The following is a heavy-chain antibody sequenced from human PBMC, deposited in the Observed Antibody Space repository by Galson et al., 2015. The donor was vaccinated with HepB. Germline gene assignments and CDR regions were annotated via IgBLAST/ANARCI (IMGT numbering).Heavy chain of an antibody. V-gene: IGHV5-51*03. CDR1: GYSFTSYW. D-gene: IGHD3-3*01. CDR3: ARGGGITIFGVVIDAFDI. J-gene: IGHJ3*02. CDR2: IYPGDSDT. Sequence: QSGAEVKKPGESLKISCKGSGYSFTSYWIGWVRQMPGKGLEWMGIIYPGDSDTRYSPSFQGQVTISADKSISTAYLQWSSLKASDTAMYYCARGGGITIFGVVIDAFDIWGQGTMVTVSS.